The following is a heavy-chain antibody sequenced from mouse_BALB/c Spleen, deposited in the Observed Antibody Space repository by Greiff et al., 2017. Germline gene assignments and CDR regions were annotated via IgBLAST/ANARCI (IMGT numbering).Heavy chain of an antibody. V-gene: IGHV5-4*02. Sequence: EVHLVESGGGLVKPGGSLKLSCAASGFTLSDYYMYWVRQTPEKRLEWVATISDGGSYTYYPDSVKGRFTISRDNAKNNLYLQMSSLKSEDTAMYYCARGFPYYYGSSYGFAYWGQGTLVTVSA. J-gene: IGHJ3*01. CDR3: ARGFPYYYGSSYGFAY. CDR2: ISDGGSYT. D-gene: IGHD1-1*01. CDR1: GFTLSDYY.